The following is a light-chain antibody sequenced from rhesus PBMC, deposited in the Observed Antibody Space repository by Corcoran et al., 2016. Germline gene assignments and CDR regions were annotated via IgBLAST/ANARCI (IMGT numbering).Light chain of an antibody. J-gene: IGKJ1*01. CDR2: DAS. Sequence: EIVLTQSPATLSLSPGERATLSCRASQSVSSSLAWYQQKPGHVSRPLIYDASSRATGIPDRVSGSGSGTCFTRTISSLGPEDVGVYYCQQYSNWPRTFGQGTKVEIK. CDR3: QQYSNWPRT. V-gene: IGKV3-17*01. CDR1: QSVSSS.